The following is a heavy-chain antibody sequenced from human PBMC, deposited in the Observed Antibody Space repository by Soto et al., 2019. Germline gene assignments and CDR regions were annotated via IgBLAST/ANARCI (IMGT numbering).Heavy chain of an antibody. D-gene: IGHD3-10*01. CDR2: IKSDGNEK. Sequence: EVQLVESGGGLVQPGGSLRLSCAASGFTFSSYWMSWVRQAPGKGLEWVANIKSDGNEKYYVDSLKGRFTISRDNAKNSLVLQRNRLRAEDTAVYYCARGGYMVREVRRRMDVWGRGTTVTVSS. CDR1: GFTFSSYW. CDR3: ARGGYMVREVRRRMDV. J-gene: IGHJ6*02. V-gene: IGHV3-7*04.